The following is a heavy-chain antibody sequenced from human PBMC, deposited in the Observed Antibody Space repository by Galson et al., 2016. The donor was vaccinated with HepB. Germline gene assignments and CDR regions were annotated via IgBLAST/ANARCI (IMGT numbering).Heavy chain of an antibody. CDR3: AKSPWYDSSGYYYFDY. Sequence: SPRLSCAASGFTFSSYNMNWVRQAPGEGLEWISGISGSGGSTFYADSVKGRFTISRDKSKNTLYLQMNSLRAEDTAVYHCAKSPWYDSSGYYYFDYWGQGTLVTVSS. V-gene: IGHV3-23*01. CDR2: ISGSGGST. D-gene: IGHD3-22*01. J-gene: IGHJ4*02. CDR1: GFTFSSYN.